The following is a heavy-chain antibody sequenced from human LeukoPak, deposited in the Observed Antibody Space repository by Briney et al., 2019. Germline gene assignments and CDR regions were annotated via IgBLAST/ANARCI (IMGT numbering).Heavy chain of an antibody. CDR3: ARGSRSPSGTYHYYFDY. Sequence: ASVKVSCKASGYTFTGYYMHWVRQAPGQGLEWMGRINPNSGGTNYAQKFQGRVTMTRDTSISTAYMELSRLRSDDTAVYYCARGSRSPSGTYHYYFDYWGQGTLVTVSS. D-gene: IGHD1-26*01. CDR1: GYTFTGYY. J-gene: IGHJ4*02. CDR2: INPNSGGT. V-gene: IGHV1-2*06.